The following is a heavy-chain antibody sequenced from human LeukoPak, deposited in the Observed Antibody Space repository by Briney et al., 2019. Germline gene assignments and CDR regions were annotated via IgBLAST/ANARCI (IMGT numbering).Heavy chain of an antibody. CDR2: ISGSGTNT. Sequence: GGSLRLSCAASGLTFSSYAMSWVRQGPGKGLEWVSGISGSGTNTYYADSVKGRFTISRDNSKNTLYLQMNHLRAEDTAVYYCATERGDSPDYWGQGTLVTVSS. CDR3: ATERGDSPDY. V-gene: IGHV3-23*01. CDR1: GLTFSSYA. D-gene: IGHD2-21*01. J-gene: IGHJ4*02.